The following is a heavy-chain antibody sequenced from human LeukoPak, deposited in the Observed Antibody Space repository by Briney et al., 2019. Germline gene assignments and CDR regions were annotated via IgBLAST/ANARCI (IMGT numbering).Heavy chain of an antibody. CDR3: ARYWGSWYYFDY. Sequence: GGPLRLSCAASGFTFSSYSMNWVRQAPGKGLEWVSSISSSSSYIYYADSVKGRFTISRDNAKNSLYLQMNSLRAEDTAVYYCARYWGSWYYFDYWGQGTLVTVSS. CDR2: ISSSSSYI. V-gene: IGHV3-21*01. J-gene: IGHJ4*02. D-gene: IGHD6-13*01. CDR1: GFTFSSYS.